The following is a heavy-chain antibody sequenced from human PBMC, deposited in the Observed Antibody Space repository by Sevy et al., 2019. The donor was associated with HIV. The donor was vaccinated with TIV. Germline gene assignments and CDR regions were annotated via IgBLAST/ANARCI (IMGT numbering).Heavy chain of an antibody. Sequence: SGPTLVKPTQTLTLTCTFSGFSLSTSGVGVGWIRQPPGKALEWLALIYWNDDKRYSPSLKSRLTITNDTSKNQVVLTMTNMDPVDTATYYCAHSVDTAMVCLFDYWGQGTLVTVSS. D-gene: IGHD5-18*01. V-gene: IGHV2-5*01. CDR1: GFSLSTSGVG. CDR2: IYWNDDK. J-gene: IGHJ4*02. CDR3: AHSVDTAMVCLFDY.